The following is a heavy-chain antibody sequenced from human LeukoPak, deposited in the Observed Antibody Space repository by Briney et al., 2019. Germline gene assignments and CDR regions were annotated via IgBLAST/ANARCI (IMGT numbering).Heavy chain of an antibody. Sequence: GGSLRLSCAASGFTFSSYAMTWVRQAPGKGLEWISAIVASGSSTYYADSVRGRFTVSRDNSRNTMYPQMNRLRAEDTAVYYCAKDPGSTWYGYFQHWGQGALVTVSS. J-gene: IGHJ1*01. CDR1: GFTFSSYA. V-gene: IGHV3-23*01. CDR2: IVASGSST. D-gene: IGHD6-13*01. CDR3: AKDPGSTWYGYFQH.